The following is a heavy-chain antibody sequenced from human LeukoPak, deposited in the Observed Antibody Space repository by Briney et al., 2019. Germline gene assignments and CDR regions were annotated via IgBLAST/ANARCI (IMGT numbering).Heavy chain of an antibody. J-gene: IGHJ6*02. CDR3: AGTYYDFWSGYLNYYGMDV. D-gene: IGHD3-3*01. V-gene: IGHV4-59*08. Sequence: TSETLSLTCTVSGGSISSYYWSWIRQPPGKGLEWIGYIYYSGSTNYNPSLKSRVTISVDTSKNQFSLKLSSVTAADTAVYYCAGTYYDFWSGYLNYYGMDVWGQGTTVTVSS. CDR1: GGSISSYY. CDR2: IYYSGST.